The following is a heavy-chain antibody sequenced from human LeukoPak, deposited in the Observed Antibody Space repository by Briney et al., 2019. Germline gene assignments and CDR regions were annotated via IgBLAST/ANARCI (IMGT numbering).Heavy chain of an antibody. CDR1: GFTFSSYA. Sequence: PGGSLTLSCAASGFTFSSYAMHCVRQAPGKGLEWVAVKSYDGSNKYYADSVKGRFTISRDNSKNTLYLQMNSLTVEDTAIYYCARDGRPYSTTSWGYFDHWGQGILVTVSS. D-gene: IGHD2-2*01. J-gene: IGHJ4*02. V-gene: IGHV3-30-3*01. CDR3: ARDGRPYSTTSWGYFDH. CDR2: KSYDGSNK.